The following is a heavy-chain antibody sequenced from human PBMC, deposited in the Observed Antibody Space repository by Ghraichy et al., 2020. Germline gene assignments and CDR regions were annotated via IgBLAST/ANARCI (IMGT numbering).Heavy chain of an antibody. CDR3: VQPSQSSILVS. J-gene: IGHJ5*02. Sequence: GGSLRLSCAASGFTFSTYSMNWVRQTPWRGLEWVSSISSGSSYIYYADSVKGRFTISRDDAKNSLYLQMNSLRAEDTAVYYCVQPSQSSILVSWGQGTLVTVSS. CDR2: ISSGSSYI. D-gene: IGHD3-9*01. CDR1: GFTFSTYS. V-gene: IGHV3-21*01.